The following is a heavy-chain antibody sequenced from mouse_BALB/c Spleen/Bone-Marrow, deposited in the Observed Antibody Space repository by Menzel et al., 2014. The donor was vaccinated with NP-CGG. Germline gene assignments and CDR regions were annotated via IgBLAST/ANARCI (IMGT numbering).Heavy chain of an antibody. CDR3: ARPDLFAY. V-gene: IGHV14-3*02. CDR2: IDPANGNT. Sequence: VHVKQSGAELVKPGASVKLSCTASGFNIKDTYMHWVKQRPEQGLEWIGRIDPANGNTKYDPKFQGKATITADTSSNTAYLQLSSLTSEDTAVYYCARPDLFAYWGQGTLVTVSA. J-gene: IGHJ3*01. CDR1: GFNIKDTY.